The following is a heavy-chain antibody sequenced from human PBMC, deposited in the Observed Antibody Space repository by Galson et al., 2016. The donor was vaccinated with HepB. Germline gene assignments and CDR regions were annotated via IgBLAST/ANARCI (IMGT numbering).Heavy chain of an antibody. CDR1: GFTFNNYG. Sequence: SLRLSCAASGFTFNNYGMTWVRQAPGKGLEVVSSISRSGDSRDYADCVKGRFTISRDNSKNTPSLQMNSLRAEDTAVYYCVQGSTAPAVWGKGTTVTVSS. CDR2: ISRSGDSR. J-gene: IGHJ6*04. D-gene: IGHD1-26*01. V-gene: IGHV3-23*01. CDR3: VQGSTAPAV.